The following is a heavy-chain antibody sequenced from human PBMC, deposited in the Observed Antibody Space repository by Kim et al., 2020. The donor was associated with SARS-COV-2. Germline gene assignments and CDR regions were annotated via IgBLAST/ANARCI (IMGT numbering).Heavy chain of an antibody. CDR3: AKGKRGRLGELGDDAFDI. D-gene: IGHD3-16*01. V-gene: IGHV3-9*01. J-gene: IGHJ3*02. Sequence: KGRFTISRDNAKNSLYLQMNSLRAEDTALYYCAKGKRGRLGELGDDAFDIWGQGTMVTVSS.